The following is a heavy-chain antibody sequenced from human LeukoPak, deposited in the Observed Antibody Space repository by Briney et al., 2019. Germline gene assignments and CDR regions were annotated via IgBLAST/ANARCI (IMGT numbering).Heavy chain of an antibody. CDR2: ITDSGLSI. CDR1: GFTFKNYH. D-gene: IGHD3-22*01. CDR3: ARVYNYYDSSGPIDY. J-gene: IGHJ4*02. Sequence: GGSLRLSCAASGFTFKNYHMNWVRQVPGKGPEWVSSITDSGLSIYYADSVKGRFTISRDNSKNTLYLQMNSLRAEDTAVYYCARVYNYYDSSGPIDYWGQGTLATVSS. V-gene: IGHV3-21*01.